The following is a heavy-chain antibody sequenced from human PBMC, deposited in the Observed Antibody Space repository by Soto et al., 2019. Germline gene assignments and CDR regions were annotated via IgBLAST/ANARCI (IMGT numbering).Heavy chain of an antibody. J-gene: IGHJ4*02. CDR2: IYYSGST. CDR1: GGSISSYY. CDR3: ARHNYGSGSTYFDY. Sequence: QVQLQESGPGLVKPSETLSLTCTVSGGSISSYYWSWIRQPPGKGLEWIGYIYYSGSTNYNPSLKGRATIPIDTPKNLFSLKLNSMSAADTAVYYCARHNYGSGSTYFDYWGQGTLVTVSS. D-gene: IGHD3-10*01. V-gene: IGHV4-59*08.